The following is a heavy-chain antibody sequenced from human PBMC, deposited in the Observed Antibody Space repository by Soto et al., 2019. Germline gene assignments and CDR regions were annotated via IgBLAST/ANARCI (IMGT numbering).Heavy chain of an antibody. D-gene: IGHD1-26*01. CDR1: GGSISSYN. CDR2: IYYSGST. CDR3: ARRYGGNLDY. V-gene: IGHV4-59*08. Sequence: ASETLSLTCTVSGGSISSYNWSWIRQPPGKGLEWIGYIYYSGSTNYNPSLKSRVTISVDTSKNQFSLKLSSVTAADTAVYYCARRYGGNLDYWGQGTLVTVSS. J-gene: IGHJ4*02.